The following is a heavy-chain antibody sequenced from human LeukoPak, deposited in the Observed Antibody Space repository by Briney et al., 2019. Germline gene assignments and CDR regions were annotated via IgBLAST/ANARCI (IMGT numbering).Heavy chain of an antibody. D-gene: IGHD3-22*01. CDR3: ARGPSITMIVVEYDY. V-gene: IGHV3-21*01. CDR2: ISSSSSYI. Sequence: KPGGSLRLSCAASGFTFSSYSMNWVRQAPGKGLEWDSSISSSSSYIYYADSVKGRFTISRDNAKNSLYLQMNSLRAEDTAVYYCARGPSITMIVVEYDYWGQGTLVTVSS. CDR1: GFTFSSYS. J-gene: IGHJ4*02.